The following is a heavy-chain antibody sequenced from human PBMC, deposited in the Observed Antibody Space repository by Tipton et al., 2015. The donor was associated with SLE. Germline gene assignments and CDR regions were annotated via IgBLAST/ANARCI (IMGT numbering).Heavy chain of an antibody. CDR1: GYTFTKYG. J-gene: IGHJ4*02. CDR3: GRDYVMYSTDYFTCFAN. Sequence: QSGAEGKKPGASVRISCKTSGYTFTKYGINWVRQAPGQGLEWMGRISADNDHATSAQNLQGRLTMTTDTSTTTVYMELRRLRFAATAVYYCGRDYVMYSTDYFTCFANWGQRPMVTVSS. V-gene: IGHV1-18*01. D-gene: IGHD4-11*01. CDR2: ISADNDHA.